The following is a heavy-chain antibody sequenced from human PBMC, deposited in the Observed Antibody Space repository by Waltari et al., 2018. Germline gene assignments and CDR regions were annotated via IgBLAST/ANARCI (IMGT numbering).Heavy chain of an antibody. CDR3: AKEERIRHAFDI. D-gene: IGHD2-15*01. Sequence: EVQLLESGGGLVQPGGSLRLSCAASGFTFSSYAMSWVRQAPGKGLEWVSAIRGSGGSTYYAASVKGRFTISRDNSKNTLYLQMNSLRAEDTAVYYCAKEERIRHAFDIWGQGTMVTVSS. V-gene: IGHV3-23*01. J-gene: IGHJ3*02. CDR2: IRGSGGST. CDR1: GFTFSSYA.